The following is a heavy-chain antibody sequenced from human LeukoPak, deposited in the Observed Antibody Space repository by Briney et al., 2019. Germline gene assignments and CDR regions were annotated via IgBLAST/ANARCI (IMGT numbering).Heavy chain of an antibody. V-gene: IGHV4-34*01. CDR2: INHSGST. CDR1: GGSFSGYY. J-gene: IGHJ4*02. CDR3: ARGPLFSSWYHPGVYDY. Sequence: TSETLSLTCAVYGGSFSGYYWSWIRQPPGKGLEWIGEINHSGSTNYNPSLKSRVTISVDASKNQFSLKLSSVTAADTAVYYCARGPLFSSWYHPGVYDYWGQGTLVTVSS. D-gene: IGHD6-13*01.